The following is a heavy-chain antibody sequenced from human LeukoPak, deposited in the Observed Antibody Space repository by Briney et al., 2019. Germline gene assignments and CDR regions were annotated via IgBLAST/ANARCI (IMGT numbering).Heavy chain of an antibody. D-gene: IGHD3-3*01. Sequence: PSETLSLTCTVSGGSMTTGGHYWSWIRQLPGKGLEWIACIYSTGPALENPSLKSRVSMSVDTSKSHFSLKLSSVTAADTAVYYCARTLGDLWSADAYWGQGVLVTVSS. CDR1: GGSMTTGGHY. CDR3: ARTLGDLWSADAY. V-gene: IGHV4-31*03. J-gene: IGHJ4*02. CDR2: IYSTGPA.